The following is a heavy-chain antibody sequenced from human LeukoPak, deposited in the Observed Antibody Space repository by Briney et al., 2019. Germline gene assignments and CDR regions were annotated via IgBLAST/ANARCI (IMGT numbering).Heavy chain of an antibody. CDR3: ASSLRYFDWLPLD. Sequence: SETLSLTCAVYGGSFSGYYWSWIRQPPGKGLEWIGEINHSGSTNYNPSLKSRVTISVDTSKNQFSLKLSSVTAADTAVYYCASSLRYFDWLPLDWGQGTLVTVSS. CDR2: INHSGST. CDR1: GGSFSGYY. V-gene: IGHV4-34*01. J-gene: IGHJ4*02. D-gene: IGHD3-9*01.